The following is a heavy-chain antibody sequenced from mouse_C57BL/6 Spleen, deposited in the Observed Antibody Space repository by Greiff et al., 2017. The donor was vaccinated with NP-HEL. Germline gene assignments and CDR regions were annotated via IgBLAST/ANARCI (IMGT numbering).Heavy chain of an antibody. CDR1: GYTFTSYW. V-gene: IGHV1-64*01. D-gene: IGHD2-3*01. CDR2: IHPNSGST. CDR3: ARKVDMDGYSFYAMDY. J-gene: IGHJ4*01. Sequence: QVQLQQPGAELVKPGASVKLSCKASGYTFTSYWMHWVKQRPGQGLEWIGMIHPNSGSTNYNEKFKSKATLTVDKSSSTAYMQLSSLTSEDSAVYYCARKVDMDGYSFYAMDYWGQGTSVTVSS.